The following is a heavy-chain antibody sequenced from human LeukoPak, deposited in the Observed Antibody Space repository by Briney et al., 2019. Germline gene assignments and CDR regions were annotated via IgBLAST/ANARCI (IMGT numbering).Heavy chain of an antibody. J-gene: IGHJ4*02. CDR2: INPSGGST. D-gene: IGHD2-8*02. CDR1: GNTFTTGQ. V-gene: IGHV1-46*01. CDR3: AREYGTGGLDY. Sequence: GASVNVSCKASGNTFTTGQLHWVRQAPGQGLEWMGIINPSGGSTSYAQKVQGRVTMTRDTSTGTVYMELSSLRSEDTALYYCAREYGTGGLDYWGQGTLVTVSS.